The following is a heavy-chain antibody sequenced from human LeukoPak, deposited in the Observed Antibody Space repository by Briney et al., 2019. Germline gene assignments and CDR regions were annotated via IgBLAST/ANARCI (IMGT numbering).Heavy chain of an antibody. D-gene: IGHD6-13*01. CDR3: ARGPLVAAGKDY. J-gene: IGHJ4*02. CDR1: GDSLIGYY. Sequence: SESLSLTCADYGDSLIGYYWSWVRQPPGKGLERIGEINHSVSINYNPYVKRRVTTPLATSRNQFFWMLSSVTAAVTAVSYCARGPLVAAGKDYWGEGTLVTVSS. V-gene: IGHV4-34*01. CDR2: INHSVSI.